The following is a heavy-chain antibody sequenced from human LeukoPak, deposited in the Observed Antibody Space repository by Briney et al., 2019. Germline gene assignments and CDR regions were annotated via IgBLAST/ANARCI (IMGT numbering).Heavy chain of an antibody. CDR3: ARVLAAAGTDSLDY. Sequence: ASVKVSCKASGYTLTSYGISWVRQAPGQGLEGMGWISAYNGNTNYAQKLQGRVTMTTDTSTSTAYMELRSLRSDDTAVYYCARVLAAAGTDSLDYWGQGTLVTVSS. J-gene: IGHJ4*02. CDR2: ISAYNGNT. D-gene: IGHD6-13*01. V-gene: IGHV1-18*01. CDR1: GYTLTSYG.